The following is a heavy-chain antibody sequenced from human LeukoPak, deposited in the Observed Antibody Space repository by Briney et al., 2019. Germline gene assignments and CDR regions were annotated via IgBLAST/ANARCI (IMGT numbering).Heavy chain of an antibody. CDR3: ARDLYQSR. J-gene: IGHJ4*02. V-gene: IGHV3-66*01. D-gene: IGHD2-2*01. Sequence: PGGSLRLSCAASGFTFSSYEMNWVRQAPGKGLEWVSVIYATGDTHYAESVKGRFTISRDNSNNILDLQMNSLRSEDTAVYYCARDLYQSRWGQGTLVTVSS. CDR2: IYATGDT. CDR1: GFTFSSYE.